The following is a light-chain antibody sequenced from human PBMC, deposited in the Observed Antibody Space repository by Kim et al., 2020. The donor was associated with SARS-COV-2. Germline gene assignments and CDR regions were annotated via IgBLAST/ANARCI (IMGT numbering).Light chain of an antibody. V-gene: IGLV3-1*01. Sequence: SYELTQPPSVSVSPGQTATITCSGDKLGDKYASWYQQKPGHSPVVVIYQDNARPSGIPERFSGSNSGNTATLTISGTQAMDEAEYYCQAWYSSALWVFGGGTQLTVL. CDR2: QDN. J-gene: IGLJ3*02. CDR1: KLGDKY. CDR3: QAWYSSALWV.